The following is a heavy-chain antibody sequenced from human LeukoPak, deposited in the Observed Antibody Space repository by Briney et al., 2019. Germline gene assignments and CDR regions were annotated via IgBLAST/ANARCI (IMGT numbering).Heavy chain of an antibody. CDR1: GYTFTGYY. V-gene: IGHV1-2*02. J-gene: IGHJ4*02. CDR2: INPNSGGT. D-gene: IGHD5-24*01. CDR3: ARASRERRLQFSDYFDY. Sequence: ASVKVSCKASGYTFTGYYMHWVRQAPGQGLEWMGWINPNSGGTNYAQKFQGRVTMTRDTSISTAYMELSRLRSDDTAVYYCARASRERRLQFSDYFDYWGQGTLVTVSS.